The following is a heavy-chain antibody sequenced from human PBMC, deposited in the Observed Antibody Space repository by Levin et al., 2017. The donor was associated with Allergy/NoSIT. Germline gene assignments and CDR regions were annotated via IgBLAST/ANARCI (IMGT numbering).Heavy chain of an antibody. V-gene: IGHV3-7*04. CDR3: ARVPYGGNGDFRNGY. CDR2: IKQDGSEK. Sequence: ASVKVSCAASGFTFSSFWMSWVRQAPGKGLEWVANIKQDGSEKYYVDSVEGRFTISRDNAKNSLYLQMNSLRAEDTAVYYCARVPYGGNGDFRNGYWGQGTLVTVSS. J-gene: IGHJ4*02. D-gene: IGHD4-23*01. CDR1: GFTFSSFW.